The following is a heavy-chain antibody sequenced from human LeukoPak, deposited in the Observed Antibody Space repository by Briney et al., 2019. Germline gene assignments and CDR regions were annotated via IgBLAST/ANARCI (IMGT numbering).Heavy chain of an antibody. J-gene: IGHJ3*02. D-gene: IGHD2-15*01. CDR3: ARVHYCSGGSCPDAFDI. CDR2: IYYSGST. Sequence: SETLSLTCTVSGGSISSYYWSWIRQPPGKGLEGIGYIYYSGSTNYNPSLKSRVTISVDTSKNQSSLKLSSVTAADTAVYYCARVHYCSGGSCPDAFDIWGQGTMVTVSS. V-gene: IGHV4-59*01. CDR1: GGSISSYY.